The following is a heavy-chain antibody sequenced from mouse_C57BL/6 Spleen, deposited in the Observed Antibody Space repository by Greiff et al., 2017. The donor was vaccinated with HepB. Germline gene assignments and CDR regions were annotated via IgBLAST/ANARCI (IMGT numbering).Heavy chain of an antibody. CDR2: IDPEAGET. Sequence: VQLQQSGAELVKPGASVKLSCTASGFNIKDYYMHWVKQRTEQGLEWIGRIDPEAGETKYAPKFQGKATITADTSSNTAYLQLSSLTAEDTAVYYCARVGDWDWYFDVWGTGTTVTVSS. J-gene: IGHJ1*03. D-gene: IGHD4-1*01. CDR1: GFNIKDYY. V-gene: IGHV14-2*01. CDR3: ARVGDWDWYFDV.